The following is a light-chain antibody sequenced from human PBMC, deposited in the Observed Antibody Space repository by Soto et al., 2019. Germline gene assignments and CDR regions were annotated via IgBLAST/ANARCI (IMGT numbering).Light chain of an antibody. CDR3: QQRRT. Sequence: EIVLTQSPGTLSLSPGERATLSCRASQSVSSSYLAWYQQKPGQAPRLLIYGASSRATGIPDRFSGSGSGTDFTLTISRLETEDIAVYYCQQRRTFGQGTKLEIK. CDR1: QSVSSSY. V-gene: IGKV3-20*01. J-gene: IGKJ2*02. CDR2: GAS.